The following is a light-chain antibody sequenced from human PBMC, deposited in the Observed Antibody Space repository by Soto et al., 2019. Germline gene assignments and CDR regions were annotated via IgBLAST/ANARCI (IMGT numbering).Light chain of an antibody. V-gene: IGKV3-20*01. CDR3: QQYGGAALT. J-gene: IGKJ4*01. CDR2: GAS. Sequence: SSLKQPPGTQCISPWSRDPLSNRASQSVSSSYLAWYQQKPGQAPRFLIYGASYRATGIPDRFSGSGSGTDFTLIISRLEPEDVAVYYCQQYGGAALTFGGGTRVDIK. CDR1: QSVSSSY.